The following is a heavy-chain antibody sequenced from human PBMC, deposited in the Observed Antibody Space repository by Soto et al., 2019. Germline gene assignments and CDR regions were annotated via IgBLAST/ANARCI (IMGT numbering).Heavy chain of an antibody. CDR2: IYYSGST. J-gene: IGHJ6*02. CDR3: ARDLVAAAGTSLYYYYGMDV. D-gene: IGHD6-13*01. Sequence: SETLSLTCTVSGGSISRGEYYWSWIRPPPGKGLEWIGYIYYSGSTYYNPSLKSRVTISVDTSKNQFSLKLSSVTAADTAVYYCARDLVAAAGTSLYYYYGMDVWGQGTTVTVSS. CDR1: GGSISRGEYY. V-gene: IGHV4-30-4*01.